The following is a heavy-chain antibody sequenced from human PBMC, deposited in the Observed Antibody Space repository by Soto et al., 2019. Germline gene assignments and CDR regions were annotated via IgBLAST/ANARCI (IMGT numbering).Heavy chain of an antibody. CDR3: ARDMRDLGLTYYYYGMDV. CDR1: GFTFSSYG. CDR2: IWYDGSNK. J-gene: IGHJ6*02. Sequence: GGSLRLSCAASGFTFSSYGMHWVRQAPGKGLEWVAVIWYDGSNKYYADSVKGRFTISRDNSKNTLYLQMNSLRAEDTAVYYCARDMRDLGLTYYYYGMDVWGQGTTVTVSS. V-gene: IGHV3-33*01. D-gene: IGHD3-16*01.